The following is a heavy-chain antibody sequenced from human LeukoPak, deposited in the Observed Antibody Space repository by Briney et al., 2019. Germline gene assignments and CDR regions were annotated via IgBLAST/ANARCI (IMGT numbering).Heavy chain of an antibody. CDR3: ARVGYSGYDMGGIDY. CDR2: IGSSSSYI. D-gene: IGHD5-12*01. Sequence: GGSLRLSCAASGFTFSSYSMNWVRQAPGKGLEWVSSIGSSSSYIYYADSVKGRFTISRDNAKNSLYLQMNSLRAEDTAVYYCARVGYSGYDMGGIDYWGQGTLVTVSS. CDR1: GFTFSSYS. J-gene: IGHJ4*02. V-gene: IGHV3-21*01.